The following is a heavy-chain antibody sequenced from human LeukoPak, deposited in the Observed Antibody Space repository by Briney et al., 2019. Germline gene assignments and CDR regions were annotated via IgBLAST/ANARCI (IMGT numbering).Heavy chain of an antibody. Sequence: GGSLRLSCAASGFTFSGYWMHWVRQAPGKGLVWVSLIKSGGSSAMYADSVKGRFSISRDNAKNTLYLQMNSLRAEDTAVYFCAREVASAAFDYWGQGTPVTVSS. J-gene: IGHJ4*02. CDR2: IKSGGSSA. CDR3: AREVASAAFDY. CDR1: GFTFSGYW. V-gene: IGHV3-74*03. D-gene: IGHD5-12*01.